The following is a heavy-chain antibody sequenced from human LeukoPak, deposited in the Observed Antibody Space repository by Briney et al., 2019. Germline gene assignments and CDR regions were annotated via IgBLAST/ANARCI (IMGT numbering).Heavy chain of an antibody. Sequence: GRSLRLSCAASGFTVSSYAMHWVRQAPGKGLEWVAIMSYDGRNKYYADSVKGRFTISRDNSKNTLYLQMNSLRAEDTAVYYCARGVVAYDSSGYPTGGYWGQGTLVTVSS. V-gene: IGHV3-30*04. CDR2: MSYDGRNK. CDR3: ARGVVAYDSSGYPTGGY. J-gene: IGHJ4*02. D-gene: IGHD3-22*01. CDR1: GFTVSSYA.